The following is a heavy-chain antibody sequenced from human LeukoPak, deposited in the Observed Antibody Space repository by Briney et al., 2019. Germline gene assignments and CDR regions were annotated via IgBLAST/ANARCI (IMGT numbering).Heavy chain of an antibody. CDR2: INPSGGST. CDR3: ARDLALGTWLVRFDY. D-gene: IGHD6-19*01. CDR1: GYIFNSYC. V-gene: IGHV1-46*02. J-gene: IGHJ4*02. Sequence: ASVKVSCKASGYIFNSYCMHWVRQAPGQGLEWMGIINPSGGSTSYAQKFQGRVTMTRDTSTSTVYMELSSLRSEDTAVYYCARDLALGTWLVRFDYWGQGTLVTVSS.